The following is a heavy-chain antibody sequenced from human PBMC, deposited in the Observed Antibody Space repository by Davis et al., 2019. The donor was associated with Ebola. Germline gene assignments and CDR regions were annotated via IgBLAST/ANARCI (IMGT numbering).Heavy chain of an antibody. CDR1: GFTFSNYD. V-gene: IGHV3-13*01. CDR3: ARVFNI. J-gene: IGHJ3*02. CDR2: TGTVPGDT. Sequence: GGSLRLSCAASGFTFSNYDMNWVRQATGKGLEWLSATGTVPGDTYYLPSVRGRFTVSRDNAKNSLYLQINSLRVDDTAVYYCARVFNIWGQGTMVTVAS.